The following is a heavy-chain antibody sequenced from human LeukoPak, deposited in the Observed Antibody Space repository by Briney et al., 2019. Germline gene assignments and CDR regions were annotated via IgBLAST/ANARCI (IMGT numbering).Heavy chain of an antibody. CDR2: IIPIFGTA. Sequence: SVKASCKASGGTFSSYAISRVRQAPGPGLESMGGIIPIFGTANYAQKFQGRVTITADESTSTAYMELSSLRSEDTAVYYCARDPKSFDWLRVHWFDPWGQGTLVTVSS. J-gene: IGHJ5*02. CDR1: GGTFSSYA. V-gene: IGHV1-69*13. D-gene: IGHD3-9*01. CDR3: ARDPKSFDWLRVHWFDP.